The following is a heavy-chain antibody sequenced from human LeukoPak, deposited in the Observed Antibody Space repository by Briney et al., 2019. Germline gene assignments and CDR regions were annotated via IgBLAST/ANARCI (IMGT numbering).Heavy chain of an antibody. J-gene: IGHJ4*02. Sequence: PSETLSLTCTVSSASISTYYWSWIRQPAGKGLEWIGRIYTSGSTNYNPSLKSRVTISVDASKNQFSLKLSSVTAADTAMYYCARDRREGADFWGQGTLVTVSS. D-gene: IGHD6-6*01. V-gene: IGHV4-4*07. CDR2: IYTSGST. CDR1: SASISTYY. CDR3: ARDRREGADF.